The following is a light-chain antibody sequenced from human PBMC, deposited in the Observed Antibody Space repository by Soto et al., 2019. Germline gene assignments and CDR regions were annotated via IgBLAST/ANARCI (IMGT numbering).Light chain of an antibody. Sequence: DIHMTQSPSTLSASVGDRVTITCRASQSISSWLAWYQQKPGKAPKLLIYKASTLESGVPSNFSGSGSGTEFTLTISSLQPEDFATYYCQQYNSYPWTFGQGAKVDI. J-gene: IGKJ1*01. CDR1: QSISSW. CDR3: QQYNSYPWT. V-gene: IGKV1-5*03. CDR2: KAS.